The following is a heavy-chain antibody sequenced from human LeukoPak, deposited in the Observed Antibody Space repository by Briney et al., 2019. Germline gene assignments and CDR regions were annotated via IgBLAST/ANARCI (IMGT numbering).Heavy chain of an antibody. J-gene: IGHJ4*02. CDR2: IKEDGGEK. CDR1: VFTFSTYW. Sequence: GGSLRLSCAASVFTFSTYWMSWVRQAPGKGLEWVANIKEDGGEKYYVDSVKGRFTISRDNAKNSLYLQMNSLRAEDTAVYYCARNYDSVWGTCPGFWGQGALVTVSS. CDR3: ARNYDSVWGTCPGF. D-gene: IGHD3-16*01. V-gene: IGHV3-7*01.